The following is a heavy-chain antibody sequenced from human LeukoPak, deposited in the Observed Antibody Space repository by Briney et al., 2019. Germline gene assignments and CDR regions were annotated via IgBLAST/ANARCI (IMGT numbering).Heavy chain of an antibody. CDR1: GGSISSSSYN. CDR2: IDNSGST. Sequence: SETLTLNCSVSGGSISSSSYNWGWIRQPPGKGLEWIGNIDNSGSTYYNPSLKSRVTISVDTSKNQFSLKLSSVTDADTATYYCARVEYSGYDYRGAFDIWGQGTMVTVSS. CDR3: ARVEYSGYDYRGAFDI. J-gene: IGHJ3*02. V-gene: IGHV4-39*01. D-gene: IGHD5-12*01.